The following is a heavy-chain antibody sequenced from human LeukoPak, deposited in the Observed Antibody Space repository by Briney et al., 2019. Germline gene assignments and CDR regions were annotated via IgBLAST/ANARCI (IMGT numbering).Heavy chain of an antibody. CDR1: GGSISGSSYY. D-gene: IGHD2-21*02. Sequence: PSETLSLTCTVSGGSISGSSYYWGWIRQPPGKGLEWIGSIYYSGSTYYNPSLKSRVTISVDTSKNQFSLKLSSVTAADTAVYYCARSPLVVTAILWYFDLWGRGTLVTVSS. CDR3: ARSPLVVTAILWYFDL. J-gene: IGHJ2*01. CDR2: IYYSGST. V-gene: IGHV4-39*01.